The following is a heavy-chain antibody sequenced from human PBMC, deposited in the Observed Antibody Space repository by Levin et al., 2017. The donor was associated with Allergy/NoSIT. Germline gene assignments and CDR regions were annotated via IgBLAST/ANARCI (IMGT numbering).Heavy chain of an antibody. CDR2: FNPSANTT. V-gene: IGHV1-46*01. CDR1: GYTFTSYY. CDR3: ARDSMPTGCSFGCPLHY. D-gene: IGHD5-18*01. Sequence: PAASVKVSCKASGYTFTSYYIHWVRQAPGQGLEWMGVFNPSANTTTYAQTFQGRVTMPTDTSTSTVFLDLSSLRSEDTAVYYCARDSMPTGCSFGCPLHYWGQGTLVTVSS. J-gene: IGHJ4*02.